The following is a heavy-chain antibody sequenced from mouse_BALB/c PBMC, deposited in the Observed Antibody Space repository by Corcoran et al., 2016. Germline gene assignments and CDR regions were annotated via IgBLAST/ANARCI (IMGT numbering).Heavy chain of an antibody. CDR3: ALSTLVESAWFAY. D-gene: IGHD1-1*01. J-gene: IGHJ3*01. V-gene: IGHV9-2-1*01. CDR2: INTETGEP. CDR1: GYTFTDYS. Sequence: QIQLVQSGPELKKPGETVKISCKASGYTFTDYSMHWVKQAPGKGLKLMGWINTETGEPTYADDFKGRFAFSLETSASTAYLQINNLKNEETATYFCALSTLVESAWFAYWGQGTLVTVSA.